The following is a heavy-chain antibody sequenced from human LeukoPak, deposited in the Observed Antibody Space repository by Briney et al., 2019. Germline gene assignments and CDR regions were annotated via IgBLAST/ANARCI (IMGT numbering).Heavy chain of an antibody. D-gene: IGHD2-15*01. J-gene: IGHJ4*02. CDR3: ASLGYCSGGSCSNFGY. CDR1: GFTFDDYG. Sequence: PGGSLRLSCAASGFTFDDYGMSWVRQAPGKGLEWVSGINWNGGSTGYADSVKGRFTISRDNAKNSLYLQTNSLRAEDTALYYCASLGYCSGGSCSNFGYWGQGTLVTVSS. V-gene: IGHV3-20*04. CDR2: INWNGGST.